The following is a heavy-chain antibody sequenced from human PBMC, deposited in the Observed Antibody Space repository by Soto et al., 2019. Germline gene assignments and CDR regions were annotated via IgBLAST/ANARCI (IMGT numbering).Heavy chain of an antibody. CDR2: INPNSGGT. CDR3: ARGAAADNYYYGMDV. J-gene: IGHJ6*02. V-gene: IGHV1-2*04. D-gene: IGHD6-13*01. Sequence: GASVKVSCKASGYTFTGYYMHWVRQAHGQGLEWMGWINPNSGGTNYAQKFQGWVTMTRDTSISTAYMELSRLRSDDTAVYYCARGAAADNYYYGMDVWGQGTTVTVSS. CDR1: GYTFTGYY.